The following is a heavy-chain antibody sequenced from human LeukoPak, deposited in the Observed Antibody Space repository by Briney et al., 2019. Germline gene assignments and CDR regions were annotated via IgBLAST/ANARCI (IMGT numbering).Heavy chain of an antibody. V-gene: IGHV4-59*08. CDR3: ARLAVGLYGMDV. D-gene: IGHD6-19*01. J-gene: IGHJ6*02. CDR2: IYYSGST. CDR1: GGSISSYY. Sequence: SETLSLTCTVSGGSISSYYWSWIRQPPGKGLEWIGYIYYSGSTNYNPSLKSRVTISVDTSKNQFSLKLSSVTAADTVVYYCARLAVGLYGMDVWGQGTTVTVSS.